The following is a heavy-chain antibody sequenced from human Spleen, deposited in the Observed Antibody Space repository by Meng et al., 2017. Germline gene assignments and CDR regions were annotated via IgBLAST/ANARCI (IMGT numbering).Heavy chain of an antibody. CDR1: GFTFASYA. J-gene: IGHJ4*02. Sequence: GGSLRLSCAASGFTFASYAMGRVRQAPGKGLEWVSVISANGGSTYYADSVKGRFTISRDNSKNTLYLQMSSLRAEDTAVYYCAKTMVRGVIVRGRGPFDYWGQRTLVTVSS. CDR3: AKTMVRGVIVRGRGPFDY. D-gene: IGHD3-10*01. CDR2: ISANGGST. V-gene: IGHV3-23*01.